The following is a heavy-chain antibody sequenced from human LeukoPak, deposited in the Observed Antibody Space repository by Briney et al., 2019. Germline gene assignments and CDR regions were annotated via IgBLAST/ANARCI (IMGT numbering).Heavy chain of an antibody. V-gene: IGHV1-69*01. CDR3: ARRGYCSSTSCYLLYFDY. CDR2: IIPIFGTA. D-gene: IGHD2-2*01. CDR1: GGTFSSYA. Sequence: SSVKVSCKASGGTFSSYAISWVRQAPGQGLEWMGGIIPIFGTANYEQKFQGRVTITADESTSTAYMELSSLRSEDTAVYYCARRGYCSSTSCYLLYFDYWGQGTLVTVSS. J-gene: IGHJ4*02.